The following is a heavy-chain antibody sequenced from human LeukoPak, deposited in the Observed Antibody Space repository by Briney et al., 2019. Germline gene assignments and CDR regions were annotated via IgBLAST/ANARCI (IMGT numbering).Heavy chain of an antibody. Sequence: SVKVSCKASGYTFTSYDINWVRQATGQGPEWMGWMNPNSGNTVYAQKFQGRVTMTRNTSISTAYMELSSLRSEDTAVYYCARSSVDTAMVALVHWFDPWGQGTLVTVSS. CDR1: GYTFTSYD. CDR2: MNPNSGNT. V-gene: IGHV1-8*01. D-gene: IGHD5-18*01. CDR3: ARSSVDTAMVALVHWFDP. J-gene: IGHJ5*02.